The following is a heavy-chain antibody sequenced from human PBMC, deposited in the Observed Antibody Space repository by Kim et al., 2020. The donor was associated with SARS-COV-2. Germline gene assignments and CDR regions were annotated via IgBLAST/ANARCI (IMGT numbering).Heavy chain of an antibody. Sequence: IYYADSVKGRFTISRDNAKNSLYLQMNSLGAEDTAVYYCAKTTVTTHFDYWGQGTLVTVSS. CDR2: I. J-gene: IGHJ4*02. D-gene: IGHD4-4*01. CDR3: AKTTVTTHFDY. V-gene: IGHV3-21*01.